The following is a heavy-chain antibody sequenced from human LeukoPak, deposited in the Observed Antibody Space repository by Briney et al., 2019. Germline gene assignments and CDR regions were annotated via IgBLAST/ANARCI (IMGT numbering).Heavy chain of an antibody. V-gene: IGHV3-48*01. CDR2: ISSSSSTI. D-gene: IGHD2/OR15-2a*01. J-gene: IGHJ4*02. Sequence: AGSLRLSCAASGFTFSSYSMNWVRQAPGKGLEWVSYISSSSSTIYYADSVKGRFTISRDNAKNSLYLQMNSLRAEDTAVYYCARDLGVVSHYYFDYWGQGTLVT. CDR1: GFTFSSYS. CDR3: ARDLGVVSHYYFDY.